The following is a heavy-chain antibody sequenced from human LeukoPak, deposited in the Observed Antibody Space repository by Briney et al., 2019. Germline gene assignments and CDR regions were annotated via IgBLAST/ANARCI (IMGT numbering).Heavy chain of an antibody. V-gene: IGHV1-3*03. Sequence: GASLKVSCKASGYTFTSYAMHWVRQAPGQRLEWMGWINAGNGNTKYSQEFQGRVTITRDTSASTAYMELSSLRSEDMAVYYCARGESHYFDSSGYFDYWGQGTLVTVSS. CDR1: GYTFTSYA. CDR2: INAGNGNT. J-gene: IGHJ4*02. CDR3: ARGESHYFDSSGYFDY. D-gene: IGHD3-22*01.